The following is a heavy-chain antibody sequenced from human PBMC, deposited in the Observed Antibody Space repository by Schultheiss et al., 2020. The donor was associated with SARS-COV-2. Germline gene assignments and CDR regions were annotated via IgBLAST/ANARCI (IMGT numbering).Heavy chain of an antibody. Sequence: SVKVSCKASGFTFTSSAVQWVRQARGQRLEWIGWIVVGSGNTNYAQKFQERVTITRDMSTSTAYMELSSLRSEDTAVYYCAAGEFDTAMDLGYYYYGMDVWSQGTTVTVSS. D-gene: IGHD5-18*01. V-gene: IGHV1-58*01. CDR3: AAGEFDTAMDLGYYYYGMDV. CDR1: GFTFTSSA. CDR2: IVVGSGNT. J-gene: IGHJ6*02.